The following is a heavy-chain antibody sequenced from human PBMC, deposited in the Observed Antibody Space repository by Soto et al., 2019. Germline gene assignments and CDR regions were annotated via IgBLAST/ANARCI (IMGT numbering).Heavy chain of an antibody. V-gene: IGHV1-18*04. D-gene: IGHD5-18*01. CDR3: AREGTAIALAHLDY. J-gene: IGHJ4*02. CDR2: ISGYNGDT. Sequence: DSVNVSCKSTGYTFLCYGSTWVRQAPGQGLEWMGWISGYNGDTNYAQNFQGRVTMTTDTSTSTAYMELRSLRSDDTAVYYCAREGTAIALAHLDYWGQGTLVTVSS. CDR1: GYTFLCYG.